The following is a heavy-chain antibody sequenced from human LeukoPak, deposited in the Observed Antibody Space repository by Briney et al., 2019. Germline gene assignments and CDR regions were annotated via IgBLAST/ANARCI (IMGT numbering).Heavy chain of an antibody. D-gene: IGHD4-17*01. V-gene: IGHV4-59*01. J-gene: IGHJ3*02. CDR2: IYYSGST. CDR1: GGSISSYY. Sequence: SETLSLTCTVSGGSISSYYWSWIRQPPGKGLEWIGYIYYSGSTNYNPSLKSRVTISVDTSKNQFSLKLSSVTAADTAVYYCARDPDYGDYSSPGAFDIWGQGTMVTVSS. CDR3: ARDPDYGDYSSPGAFDI.